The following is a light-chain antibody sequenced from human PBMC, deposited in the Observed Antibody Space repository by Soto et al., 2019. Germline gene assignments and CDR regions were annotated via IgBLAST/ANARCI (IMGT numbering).Light chain of an antibody. CDR2: DDS. CDR1: NIATKG. V-gene: IGLV3-21*02. J-gene: IGLJ3*02. CDR3: QVWDSTGDHPV. Sequence: SYELTQPPSVSVAPGQTARITCGGNNIATKGVHWYQQKAGQAPVLVVHDDSDRPSGIPERFSGSKSGNTATLTISRAEAGDEADYYCQVWDSTGDHPVFGGGTKVTVL.